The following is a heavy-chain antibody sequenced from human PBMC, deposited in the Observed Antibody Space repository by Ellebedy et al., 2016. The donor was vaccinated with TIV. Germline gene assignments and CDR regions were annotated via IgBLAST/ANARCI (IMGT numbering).Heavy chain of an antibody. D-gene: IGHD1-1*01. CDR2: VNYRGST. CDR1: GGSISSYY. V-gene: IGHV4-59*08. Sequence: SETLSLTFTVPGGSISSYYWRWIPQPPGKGLEWLGSVNYRGSTNQNPSLKSRVSMSVDTSKNQLSLKVTSATAADAAVYYCARHLGTNTGYTYFDFWGQGILVTVSS. CDR3: ARHLGTNTGYTYFDF. J-gene: IGHJ4*02.